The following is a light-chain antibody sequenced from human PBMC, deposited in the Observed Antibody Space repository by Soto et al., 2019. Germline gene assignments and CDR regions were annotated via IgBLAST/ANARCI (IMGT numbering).Light chain of an antibody. V-gene: IGKV3-11*01. CDR3: QQRFNWPRFT. CDR2: DAS. J-gene: IGKJ2*01. Sequence: EIVLTQSPATLPLSPGERATLSCRASQSVSSYLAWYQQKPGQAPRLLFYDASNRATGIPARFGGGGSGTHFTLPISSLEPEDLAVYYCQQRFNWPRFTFGQGTKLEIK. CDR1: QSVSSY.